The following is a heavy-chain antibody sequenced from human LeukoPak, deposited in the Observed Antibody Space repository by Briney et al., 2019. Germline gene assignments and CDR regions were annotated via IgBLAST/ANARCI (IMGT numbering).Heavy chain of an antibody. CDR3: ARDLWEFYGDVQNRNWFDP. V-gene: IGHV1-2*02. CDR2: SNPDTGGT. Sequence: ASVKVSCKASGYTFTGYYMHWVRQAPGQGLEWMGWSNPDTGGTNYAQKFQGRVTMTRDKSTSTVYMELSSLRSEDTAVYYCARDLWEFYGDVQNRNWFDPWGQGTLVTVSS. D-gene: IGHD4-17*01. CDR1: GYTFTGYY. J-gene: IGHJ5*02.